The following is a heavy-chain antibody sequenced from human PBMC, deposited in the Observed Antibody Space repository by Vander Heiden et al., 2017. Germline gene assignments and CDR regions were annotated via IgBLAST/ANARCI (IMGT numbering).Heavy chain of an antibody. J-gene: IGHJ6*02. V-gene: IGHV3-23*01. D-gene: IGHD6-6*01. CDR2: ISGSGGST. CDR1: GFTFSSYA. CDR3: AKYSSSPYYYYGMDV. Sequence: EGQLLESGGGVVQPGGSLRLACAASGFTFSSYAMSWVRQAPGKGLEWVSAISGSGGSTYYADSVKGRFTISRDNSKNTLYLQMNSLRAEDTAVYYCAKYSSSPYYYYGMDVWGQGTTVTVSS.